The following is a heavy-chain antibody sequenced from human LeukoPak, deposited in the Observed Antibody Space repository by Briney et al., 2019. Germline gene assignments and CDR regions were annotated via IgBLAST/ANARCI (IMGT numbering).Heavy chain of an antibody. Sequence: SETLSLTCTVSGGSISSSNYYWGWIRQPPGKGLEWIGSIYYSGSTYYNPPLKSRVTISVDTSKNQFSLKLSSVTAADTAVYYCARDTMVTSAFDIWGQGTMVTVSS. CDR3: ARDTMVTSAFDI. CDR1: GGSISSSNYY. V-gene: IGHV4-39*01. D-gene: IGHD5-18*01. CDR2: IYYSGST. J-gene: IGHJ3*02.